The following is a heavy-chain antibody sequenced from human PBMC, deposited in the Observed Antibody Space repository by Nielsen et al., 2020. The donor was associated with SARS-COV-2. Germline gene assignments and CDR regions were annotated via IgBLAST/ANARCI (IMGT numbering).Heavy chain of an antibody. CDR2: ISWNSGSI. D-gene: IGHD2-2*01. Sequence: SLKISCAASGFTFDDYAMHWVRQAPGKGLEWVSGISWNSGSIGYADSVKGRFTISRDNSKNSLYLQMNSLRTEDTALYYCAKAGWYCSSTSCRNYGMDVWGQRTTVTVSS. V-gene: IGHV3-9*01. CDR1: GFTFDDYA. CDR3: AKAGWYCSSTSCRNYGMDV. J-gene: IGHJ6*02.